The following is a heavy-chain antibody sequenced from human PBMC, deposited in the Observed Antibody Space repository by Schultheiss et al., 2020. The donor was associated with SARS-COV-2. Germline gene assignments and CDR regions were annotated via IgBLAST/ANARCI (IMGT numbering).Heavy chain of an antibody. V-gene: IGHV1-2*02. D-gene: IGHD1-1*01. J-gene: IGHJ5*02. Sequence: ASVKVSCKASGYTFTGYYMHWVRQAPGQGLEWMGWMNPNSGGTNYAQKFQGRVTMTRDTSISTAYMELRSLRSDDTAVYYCARVPRRTYHRNAQRPNNWFDPWGQGTLVTVSS. CDR1: GYTFTGYY. CDR2: MNPNSGGT. CDR3: ARVPRRTYHRNAQRPNNWFDP.